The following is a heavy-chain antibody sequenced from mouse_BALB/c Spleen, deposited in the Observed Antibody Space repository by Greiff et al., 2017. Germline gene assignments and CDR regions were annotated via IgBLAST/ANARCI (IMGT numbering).Heavy chain of an antibody. J-gene: IGHJ4*01. D-gene: IGHD3-3*01. V-gene: IGHV3-2*02. CDR2: ISYSGST. CDR3: ARERGLSYAMDY. Sequence: VQLKESGPGLVKPSQSLSLTCTVTGYSITSDYAWNWIRQFPGNKLEWMGYISYSGSTSYNPSLKSRISITRDTSKNQFFLQLNSVTTEDTATYYCARERGLSYAMDYWGQGTSVTVSS. CDR1: GYSITSDYA.